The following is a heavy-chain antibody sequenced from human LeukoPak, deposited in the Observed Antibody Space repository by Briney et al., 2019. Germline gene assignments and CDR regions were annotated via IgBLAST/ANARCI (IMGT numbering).Heavy chain of an antibody. CDR2: KWYDGSNK. D-gene: IGHD3-22*01. CDR1: GFTFSSYG. V-gene: IGHV3-33*01. CDR3: ARDYPYDSSGYGFDY. J-gene: IGHJ4*02. Sequence: GGSLRLSCAASGFTFSSYGMHWVRQAPSKGLEWVAVKWYDGSNKYYADSVKGRFTISRDNSKNTLYLQMNSLRAEDTAVYYCARDYPYDSSGYGFDYWGQGTLVTVSS.